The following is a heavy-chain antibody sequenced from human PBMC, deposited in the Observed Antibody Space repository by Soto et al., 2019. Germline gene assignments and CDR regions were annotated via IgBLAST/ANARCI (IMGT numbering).Heavy chain of an antibody. J-gene: IGHJ4*02. CDR3: ASPGRRCGGCNCYPAALDY. V-gene: IGHV3-23*01. D-gene: IGHD2-15*01. CDR2: ISGSGVST. Sequence: EVQLLESGGGLVQPGGSLRLSCAASGFTLSNHAMSWVRQAPGKGLEWVSGISGSGVSTYYADSVKGRFTISRDNSKNTLYLHMNRLRDEDTAVYYCASPGRRCGGCNCYPAALDYWGQGTLVTVSS. CDR1: GFTLSNHA.